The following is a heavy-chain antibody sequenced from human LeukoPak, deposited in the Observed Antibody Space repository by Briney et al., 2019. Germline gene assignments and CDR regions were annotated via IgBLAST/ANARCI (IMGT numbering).Heavy chain of an antibody. CDR1: GFTFDDYA. J-gene: IGHJ4*02. CDR2: ISWDGGST. Sequence: GGPLRLSCAASGFTFDDYAMHWVRQAPGKGLEWVSLISWDGGSTYYADSVKGRFTISRDNAKNSLYLQMNSLRADDTAVYYCARDLIYVWGTPLSGPGLFDYWGQGTLVTVSS. V-gene: IGHV3-43D*03. CDR3: ARDLIYVWGTPLSGPGLFDY. D-gene: IGHD3-16*01.